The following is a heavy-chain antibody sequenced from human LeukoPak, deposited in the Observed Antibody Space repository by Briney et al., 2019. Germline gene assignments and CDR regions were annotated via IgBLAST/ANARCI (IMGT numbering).Heavy chain of an antibody. V-gene: IGHV4-34*01. Sequence: SETLSLTCAVYGGSFSGYYWSWIRQPPGKGLEWIGEINHSGSTNYNPSLKSRVTISVDTSKNQFSLKLSSVTAADTAVYYCARGSSSWYYYYYYMDVWGKGTTVTISS. CDR2: INHSGST. J-gene: IGHJ6*03. D-gene: IGHD6-13*01. CDR3: ARGSSSWYYYYYYMDV. CDR1: GGSFSGYY.